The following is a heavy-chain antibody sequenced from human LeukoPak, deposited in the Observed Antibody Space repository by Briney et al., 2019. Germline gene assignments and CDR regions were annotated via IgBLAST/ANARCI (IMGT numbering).Heavy chain of an antibody. Sequence: ASVKVSCKVSGYTLTELSMHWVRQAPGKGLEWMRGFDPEDGETIYAQKFQGRVTMTEDTSTDTAYMELSSLRSEDTAVYYCATDGYYYDSSGYSYWGQGTLVTVSS. J-gene: IGHJ4*02. V-gene: IGHV1-24*01. D-gene: IGHD3-22*01. CDR1: GYTLTELS. CDR3: ATDGYYYDSSGYSY. CDR2: FDPEDGET.